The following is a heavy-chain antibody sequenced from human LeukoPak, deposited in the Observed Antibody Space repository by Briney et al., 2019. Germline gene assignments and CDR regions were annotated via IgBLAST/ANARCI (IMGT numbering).Heavy chain of an antibody. D-gene: IGHD3-10*01. CDR3: ARIWFTRSYYFDY. Sequence: SGHTLVNPRQTPTLTCTFSGFSCSTSGLCVSWVRQPPGKALERLARIDWDDDKYYSTSLKTRLTISKDTSKNQVVLKMTNMDPVDTATYYSARIWFTRSYYFDYWGQGTLVTVSS. J-gene: IGHJ4*02. V-gene: IGHV2-70*11. CDR2: IDWDDDK. CDR1: GFSCSTSGLC.